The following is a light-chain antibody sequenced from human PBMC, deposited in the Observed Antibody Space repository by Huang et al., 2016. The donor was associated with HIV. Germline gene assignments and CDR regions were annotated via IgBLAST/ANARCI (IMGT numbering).Light chain of an antibody. CDR1: QSVSSN. CDR2: CAS. Sequence: EIVMTQSPAPLSVSPGERATLSCRARQSVSSNLAWYQQKPGQAPSLLIYCASTRATGIPVRFSGSGSGTEFTLTISSLQSEDFAVYYCQQYNNWPPAITFGQGTRLEIK. CDR3: QQYNNWPPAIT. J-gene: IGKJ5*01. V-gene: IGKV3-15*01.